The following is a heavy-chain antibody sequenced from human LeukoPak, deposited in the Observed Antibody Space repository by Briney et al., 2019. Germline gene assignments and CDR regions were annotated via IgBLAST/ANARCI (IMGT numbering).Heavy chain of an antibody. CDR3: ARGAETRWAFDI. J-gene: IGHJ3*02. V-gene: IGHV4-30-4*01. D-gene: IGHD3-16*02. Sequence: SETLSLTCTVSGGSISSGDYYWSWIRQPPGKGLEWIGYIYYSGSTYYNPSLKSRVTISVDTSKNQFSLKLSSVTAADTAVYYCARGAETRWAFDIWGQGTMVTVSS. CDR1: GGSISSGDYY. CDR2: IYYSGST.